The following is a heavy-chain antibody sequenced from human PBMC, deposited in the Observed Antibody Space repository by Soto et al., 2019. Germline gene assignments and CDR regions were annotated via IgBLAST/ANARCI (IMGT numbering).Heavy chain of an antibody. V-gene: IGHV3-74*01. D-gene: IGHD3-10*01. CDR2: SKSDGSST. J-gene: IGHJ5*02. CDR1: GFTFSSYW. CDR3: LRVGSWTYNYWFYP. Sequence: EVQLVESGGGSVQPGGSLRLSCVASGFTFSSYWMHWVRQAPGKGLVWVSRSKSDGSSTSYADSVKGRFTISSDNAKNTLFLHMNSLSAEDTAVYYCLRVGSWTYNYWFYPWGQGTLVTVSS.